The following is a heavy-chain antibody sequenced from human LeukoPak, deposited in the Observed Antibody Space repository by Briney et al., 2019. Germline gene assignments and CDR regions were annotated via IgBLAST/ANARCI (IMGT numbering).Heavy chain of an antibody. CDR2: ISERSSYI. CDR3: ARPTRRQNDAFDI. J-gene: IGHJ3*02. Sequence: PGGSLRLSCAASGFTFSSYSVNWVRQAPGKGLEWVSSISERSSYIYYADSMKGRFTISRDNAKNSLYLQMNSLRAEDTAVYYCARPTRRQNDAFDIWGQGTVVTV. D-gene: IGHD1-14*01. V-gene: IGHV3-21*01. CDR1: GFTFSSYS.